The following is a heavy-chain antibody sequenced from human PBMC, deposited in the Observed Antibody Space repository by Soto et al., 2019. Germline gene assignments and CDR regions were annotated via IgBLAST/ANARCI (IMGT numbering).Heavy chain of an antibody. Sequence: SCKAYGGTFCRNAISWVRQAPGQGLEWMGGIIPIFGTANYAQKFQGRVTITADKSTSTAYMELSSLRSEDTAVYYCARDKDFWSGYYTGGAFDIWG. CDR2: IIPIFGTA. CDR1: GGTFCRNA. CDR3: ARDKDFWSGYYTGGAFDI. D-gene: IGHD3-3*01. J-gene: IGHJ3*02. V-gene: IGHV1-69*06.